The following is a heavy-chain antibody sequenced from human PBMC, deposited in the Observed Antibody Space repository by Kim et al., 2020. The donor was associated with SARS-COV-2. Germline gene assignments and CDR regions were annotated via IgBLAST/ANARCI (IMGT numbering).Heavy chain of an antibody. D-gene: IGHD3-10*01. J-gene: IGHJ4*02. CDR1: GFTFSSYS. V-gene: IGHV3-21*01. Sequence: GGSLRLSCAASGFTFSSYSMNWVRQAPGKGLEWVSSISSSSSYIYYADSVKGRFTISRDNAKNSLYLQMNSLRAEDTAVYYCARVGDYYGSGSYYFDYWGQGTLVTVSS. CDR3: ARVGDYYGSGSYYFDY. CDR2: ISSSSSYI.